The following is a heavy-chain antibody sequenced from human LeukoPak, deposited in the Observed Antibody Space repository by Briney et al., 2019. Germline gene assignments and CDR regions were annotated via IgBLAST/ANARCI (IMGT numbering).Heavy chain of an antibody. Sequence: GGSLRLSCAASGFTFSSYWMSWVRQAPGKGLEWVANIKQDGSEKYYVDSVKGRFTISRDNAKNSLYLQMNSLRAEDTAVYYCARKSSGWYLYYFDYWGQGTLVTVSS. CDR1: GFTFSSYW. V-gene: IGHV3-7*01. D-gene: IGHD6-19*01. J-gene: IGHJ4*02. CDR2: IKQDGSEK. CDR3: ARKSSGWYLYYFDY.